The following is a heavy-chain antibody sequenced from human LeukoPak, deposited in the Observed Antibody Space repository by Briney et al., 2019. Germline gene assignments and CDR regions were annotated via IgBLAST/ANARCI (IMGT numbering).Heavy chain of an antibody. CDR2: ISAYNGNT. Sequence: ASVKVSCKASGYTFTSYGISWVRQAPGQGLEWMGWISAYNGNTNYAQKLQGRVTMTTDTSTSTAYMELRSLRSDDTAVYYCARFRVRPDYYDSSGGLTNYYGMDVWGQGTTVTVSS. J-gene: IGHJ6*02. V-gene: IGHV1-18*01. D-gene: IGHD3-22*01. CDR1: GYTFTSYG. CDR3: ARFRVRPDYYDSSGGLTNYYGMDV.